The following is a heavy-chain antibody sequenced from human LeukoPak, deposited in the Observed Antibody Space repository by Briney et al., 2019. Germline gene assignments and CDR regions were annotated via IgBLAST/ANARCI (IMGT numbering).Heavy chain of an antibody. J-gene: IGHJ3*02. Sequence: GGSLRLSCAASGFTFSSYAMHWVRQAPGKGLEWVAVISYDGSNKYYADSVKGRSTISRDNSKNTLYLQMNSLRAEDTAVYYCARVGIVATIRGAFDIWGQGTMVTVSS. CDR2: ISYDGSNK. CDR1: GFTFSSYA. V-gene: IGHV3-30*04. D-gene: IGHD5-12*01. CDR3: ARVGIVATIRGAFDI.